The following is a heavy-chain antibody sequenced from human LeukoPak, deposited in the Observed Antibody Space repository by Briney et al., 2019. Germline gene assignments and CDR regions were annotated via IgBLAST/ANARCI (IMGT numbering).Heavy chain of an antibody. D-gene: IGHD1-26*01. CDR3: ASWEVGATTGNWFDP. Sequence: ASVKVSCKASGGTFSSYAISWVRQAPGQGLEWMGRIIPIFGTANYAQKFQGRVTITTDESTSTAYMELSRLRSDDTAVYYCASWEVGATTGNWFDPWGQGTLVTVSS. CDR2: IIPIFGTA. CDR1: GGTFSSYA. V-gene: IGHV1-69*05. J-gene: IGHJ5*02.